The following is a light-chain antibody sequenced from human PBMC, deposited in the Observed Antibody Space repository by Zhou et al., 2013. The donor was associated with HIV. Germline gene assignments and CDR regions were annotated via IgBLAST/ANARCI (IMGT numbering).Light chain of an antibody. CDR1: QSVSSY. CDR3: QQRSNWIT. V-gene: IGKV3-11*01. CDR2: DAS. J-gene: IGKJ5*01. Sequence: EIVLAQSPATLSLSPGERATLSCRASQSVSSYLAWYQQKPGQPPRLLIYDASNRATGIPARFSGSGSGTDFTLTISSLEPEDFALYYCQQRSNWITFGQGTRLEIK.